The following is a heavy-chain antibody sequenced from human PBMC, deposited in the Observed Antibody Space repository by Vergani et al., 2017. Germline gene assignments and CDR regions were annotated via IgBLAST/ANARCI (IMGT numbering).Heavy chain of an antibody. CDR2: IKQDGSEK. CDR3: AREETPIASVVPAAPIDY. CDR1: GFTFSSYG. J-gene: IGHJ4*02. Sequence: VQLVESGGGVVQPGRSLRLSCAASGFTFSSYGMHWVRQAPGKGLEWVANIKQDGSEKYYVDSVKGRFTISRDNAKNSLYLQMNSLRAEDTAVYYCAREETPIASVVPAAPIDYWGQGTLVTVSS. V-gene: IGHV3-7*04. D-gene: IGHD2-2*01.